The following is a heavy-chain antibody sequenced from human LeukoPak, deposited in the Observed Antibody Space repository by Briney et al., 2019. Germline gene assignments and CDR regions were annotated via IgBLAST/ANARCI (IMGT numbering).Heavy chain of an antibody. J-gene: IGHJ4*02. V-gene: IGHV4-39*01. D-gene: IGHD4-17*01. CDR1: GGSISSSSYY. CDR2: IYYSGST. CDR3: ARLGTRGDYLYYFDY. Sequence: PSETLSLTCTVSGGSISSSSYYWGWIRQPPGKGLEWIGSIYYSGSTYYNPSLKSRVTISVDTSKNQFSLKLSSVTAADTAVYYCARLGTRGDYLYYFDYWGQGTLVTVSS.